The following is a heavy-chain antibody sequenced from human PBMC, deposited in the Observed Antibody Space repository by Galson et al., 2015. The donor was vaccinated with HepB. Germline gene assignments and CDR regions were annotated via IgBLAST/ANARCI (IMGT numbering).Heavy chain of an antibody. CDR2: IYPGDSDT. CDR1: GYSFTSYW. V-gene: IGHV5-51*01. J-gene: IGHJ4*02. Sequence: QSGAEVKKPGESLKISCKGSGYSFTSYWIGWVRQMPGKGLEWMGIIYPGDSDTRYSPSFQGQVTISADKSISTACLQWSSLKASDTAMYYCARQGGTLTTVTIADYWGQGTLVTVSS. D-gene: IGHD4-17*01. CDR3: ARQGGTLTTVTIADY.